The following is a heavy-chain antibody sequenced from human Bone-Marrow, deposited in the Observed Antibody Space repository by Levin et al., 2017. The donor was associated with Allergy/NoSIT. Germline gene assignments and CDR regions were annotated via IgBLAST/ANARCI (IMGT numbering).Heavy chain of an antibody. Sequence: PGGSLRLSCAASGFTFSSHAIHWVRQAPGKGLEWVAIISYDGSTKYYADSVKGRFTISRDNSKNTLFLQMDSLRAEDTAVYFCARGGSGSYYYYYYYMDVWGKGTTVTVSS. CDR3: ARGGSGSYYYYYYYMDV. CDR1: GFTFSSHA. V-gene: IGHV3-30-3*01. D-gene: IGHD3-10*01. J-gene: IGHJ6*03. CDR2: ISYDGSTK.